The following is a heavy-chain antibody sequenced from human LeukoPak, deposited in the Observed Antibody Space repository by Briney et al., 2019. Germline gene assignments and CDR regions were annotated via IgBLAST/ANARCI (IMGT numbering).Heavy chain of an antibody. V-gene: IGHV3-13*01. J-gene: IGHJ6*03. CDR1: GYTFSSYD. CDR2: IGTAGDT. Sequence: PGGSLRLSCAASGYTFSSYDMHWVRQATGKGLEWVSAIGTAGDTYNPGSVKGRFTISRENAKNSLYLQMNSLRAGDTAVYYCARGHYYYMDVWGKGTTVTISS. CDR3: ARGHYYYMDV.